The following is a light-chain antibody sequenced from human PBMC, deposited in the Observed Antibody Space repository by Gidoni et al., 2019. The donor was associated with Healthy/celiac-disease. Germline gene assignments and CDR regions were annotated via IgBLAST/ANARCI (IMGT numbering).Light chain of an antibody. CDR2: WAS. V-gene: IGKV4-1*01. J-gene: IGKJ1*01. CDR3: QQYYSTPLA. CDR1: QSVLYSSNNKNY. Sequence: DIVMTQSPDSLAVSLGERATTNCKSSQSVLYSSNNKNYLAWYQQKPGQPPKLPIYWASTRESGVPDRFSGSGSGTDFTLTISSLQAEDVAVYYCQQYYSTPLAFXQXTKVEIK.